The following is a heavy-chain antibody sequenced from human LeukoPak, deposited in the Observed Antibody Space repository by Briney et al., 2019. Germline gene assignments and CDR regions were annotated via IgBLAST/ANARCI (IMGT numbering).Heavy chain of an antibody. CDR2: ISGSGAST. J-gene: IGHJ4*02. CDR1: GFTLSTNA. Sequence: GGSLRLSCLTSGFTLSTNAMSWVRQAPGKGLEWISGISGSGASTYYADSVKGRFTISRDDSRNTLYLQMNSLRGDDTAVYYCAKDVGKWESLHFFDYWGQGTLATVSS. D-gene: IGHD1-26*01. V-gene: IGHV3-23*01. CDR3: AKDVGKWESLHFFDY.